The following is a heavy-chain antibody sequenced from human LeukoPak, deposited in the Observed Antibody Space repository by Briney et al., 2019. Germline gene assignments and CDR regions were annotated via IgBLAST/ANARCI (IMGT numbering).Heavy chain of an antibody. CDR2: ISGSGGST. Sequence: PGGSLRLSCAASGFTFSSYAMSWVRQAPGKGLEWVSAISGSGGSTYYADSVKGRFTISRDNSKNTLYLQMNSLRAEDTAVYYCAKDSRQASEVYYYDSSGYYYFDYWGQGTLVTVSS. J-gene: IGHJ4*02. CDR1: GFTFSSYA. V-gene: IGHV3-23*01. D-gene: IGHD3-22*01. CDR3: AKDSRQASEVYYYDSSGYYYFDY.